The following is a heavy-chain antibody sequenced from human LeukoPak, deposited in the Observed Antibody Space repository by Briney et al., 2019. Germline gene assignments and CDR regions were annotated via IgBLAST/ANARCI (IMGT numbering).Heavy chain of an antibody. CDR3: AKVMRRNYDILTGYYPDY. D-gene: IGHD3-9*01. CDR1: GFTFSSYG. V-gene: IGHV3-30*18. CDR2: ISYDGSNK. J-gene: IGHJ4*02. Sequence: GGPLRLSCAASGFTFSSYGMHWVRQAPGKGLEWVAVISYDGSNKYYADSVKGRFTISRDNSKNTLYLQMNSLRAEDTAVYYCAKVMRRNYDILTGYYPDYWGQGTLVTVSS.